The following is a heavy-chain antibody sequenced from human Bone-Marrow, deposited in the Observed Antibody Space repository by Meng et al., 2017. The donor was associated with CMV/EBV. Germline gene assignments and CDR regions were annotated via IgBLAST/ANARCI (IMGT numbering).Heavy chain of an antibody. CDR3: AIPYQAILTGYYEGAVDI. J-gene: IGHJ3*02. V-gene: IGHV3-66*02. D-gene: IGHD3-9*01. CDR1: GFTVSSNY. CDR2: IFSGGST. Sequence: GEALKTSCAASGFTVSSNYMSWVRQAPGKGVEWVSVIFSGGSTYYADSVKGRFTISRDNSKNTLYLQMSSLRAEDTAVYFCAIPYQAILTGYYEGAVDIWGQGTMDPV.